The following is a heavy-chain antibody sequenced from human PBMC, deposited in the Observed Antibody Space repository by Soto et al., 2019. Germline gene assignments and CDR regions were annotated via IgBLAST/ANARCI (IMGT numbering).Heavy chain of an antibody. J-gene: IGHJ3*01. Sequence: GGCLRLSCADSEFTFCHYVINWVRQAPGRGLEWVSSISGGGANTHYADSVKGRFIISRDNSKNILYLQMSRMRVEDPAVYFCGKVPYSSAIICSGGFEVWGQGTVVTVSS. V-gene: IGHV3-23*01. CDR3: GKVPYSSAIICSGGFEV. D-gene: IGHD2-15*01. CDR2: ISGGGANT. CDR1: EFTFCHYV.